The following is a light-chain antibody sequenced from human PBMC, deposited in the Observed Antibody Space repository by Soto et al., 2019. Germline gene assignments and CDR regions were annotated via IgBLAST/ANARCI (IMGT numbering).Light chain of an antibody. CDR3: QQYNVYSPT. Sequence: DIQMTQSPYTLSASVGDRVTITCRASQSISSWLAWYQQKPGKAPNLLIYMATTLESGVPSRFSGSGSGTEFTLTITSLQPDDFATYYCQQYNVYSPTFGQGTKVEI. CDR1: QSISSW. J-gene: IGKJ1*01. CDR2: MAT. V-gene: IGKV1-5*03.